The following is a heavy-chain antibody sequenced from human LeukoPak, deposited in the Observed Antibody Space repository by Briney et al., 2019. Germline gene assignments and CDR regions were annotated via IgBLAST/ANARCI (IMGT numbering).Heavy chain of an antibody. CDR3: AKDFQDAFDI. CDR2: IRYDGSNK. CDR1: GFTFSSYG. V-gene: IGHV3-30*02. Sequence: QSGGSLRLSCAASGFTFSSYGMHWVRQAPGKGLEWVAFIRYDGSNKYYADSVKGRFTISRDNSNNTLYLQMNSLRAEGTGVYYCAKDFQDAFDIWGQGTMVTVSS. J-gene: IGHJ3*02.